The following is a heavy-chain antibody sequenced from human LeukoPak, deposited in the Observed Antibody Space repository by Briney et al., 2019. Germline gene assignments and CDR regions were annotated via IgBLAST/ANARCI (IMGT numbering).Heavy chain of an antibody. V-gene: IGHV5-51*01. CDR1: GYSFTSYW. CDR3: ARRAAVAPAAGRQYYFDY. CDR2: IYPGDSDT. Sequence: GESLKISCKGSGYSFTSYWIGWVRQMPGKGLEWMGIIYPGDSDTRYSPSFQGQVTISADKSISTAYLQWSSLKASDTAMYYCARRAAVAPAAGRQYYFDYWGQGTLVTVSS. J-gene: IGHJ4*02. D-gene: IGHD2-2*01.